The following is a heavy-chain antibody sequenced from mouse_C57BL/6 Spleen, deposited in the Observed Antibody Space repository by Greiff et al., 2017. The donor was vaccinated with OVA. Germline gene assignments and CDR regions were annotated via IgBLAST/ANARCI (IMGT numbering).Heavy chain of an antibody. Sequence: QVQLKESGAELVKPGASVKISCKASGYAFSSYWMNWVKQRPGQGLEWIGQIYPGDGDTNYNGKFKGKATLTADKSSSTAYMQLSSLTSEDSAVYFCASSYDGYYLFAYWGQGTLVTVSA. D-gene: IGHD2-3*01. CDR2: IYPGDGDT. J-gene: IGHJ3*01. CDR1: GYAFSSYW. V-gene: IGHV1-80*01. CDR3: ASSYDGYYLFAY.